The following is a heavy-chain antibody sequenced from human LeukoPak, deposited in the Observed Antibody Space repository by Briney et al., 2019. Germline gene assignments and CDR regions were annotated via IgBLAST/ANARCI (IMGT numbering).Heavy chain of an antibody. J-gene: IGHJ6*02. CDR2: ISSSSTYI. CDR1: GFTFSSYS. D-gene: IGHD6-13*01. Sequence: PGGSLRLSCAASGFTFSSYSMNWVRQAPGKGLEWVSSISSSSTYIYYADSVKGRFTISRDNAKNSLYLQMNSLGAEDTAVFYCARAHKYSSSWYHGMDVWGQGTTVTVSS. CDR3: ARAHKYSSSWYHGMDV. V-gene: IGHV3-21*01.